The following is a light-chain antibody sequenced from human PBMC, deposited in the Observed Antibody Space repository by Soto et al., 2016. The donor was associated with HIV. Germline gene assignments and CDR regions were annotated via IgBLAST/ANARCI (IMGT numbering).Light chain of an antibody. CDR3: QVWVGDTHLWV. CDR2: DDS. V-gene: IGLV3-21*03. J-gene: IGLJ3*02. Sequence: SYVLTQAPSVSVAPGKTATITCGGENIGGKSVHWYQQKPGQAPVLVVHDDSDRPSGIPERFSGSNSGNTATLTISRVEAGDEADYHCQVWVGDTHLWVFGGGTKLTVL. CDR1: NIGGKS.